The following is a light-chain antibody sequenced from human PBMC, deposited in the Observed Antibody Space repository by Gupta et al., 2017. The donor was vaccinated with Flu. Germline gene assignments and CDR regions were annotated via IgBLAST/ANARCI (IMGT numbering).Light chain of an antibody. CDR3: QQRSNWPLT. V-gene: IGKV3-11*01. J-gene: IGKJ4*01. Sequence: PATLSLSPGERATLSCRASQSVSSYLAWYQQKPGQAPRLLIYDASNRATGIPARISGSGSGTDFTLTISSLEPEDFAVYYCQQRSNWPLTFGGGTKVEIK. CDR2: DAS. CDR1: QSVSSY.